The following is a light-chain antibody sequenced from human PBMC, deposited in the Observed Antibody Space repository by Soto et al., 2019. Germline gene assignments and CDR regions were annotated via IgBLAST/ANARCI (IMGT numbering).Light chain of an antibody. J-gene: IGKJ4*01. CDR2: GAS. Sequence: EIVLTQSPGTLSLSQGERATLSCRASQSFRSSYLAWYQQKPGQAPRLLIYGASSRATGIPDRFSGSGSGTDFTLTISRLEPEDFAVYYCQQYGSSPLTFGGGTKVDIK. V-gene: IGKV3-20*01. CDR3: QQYGSSPLT. CDR1: QSFRSSY.